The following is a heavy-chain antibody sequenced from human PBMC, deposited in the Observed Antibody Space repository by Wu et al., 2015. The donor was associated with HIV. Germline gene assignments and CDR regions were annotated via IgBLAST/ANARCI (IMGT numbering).Heavy chain of an antibody. J-gene: IGHJ4*02. D-gene: IGHD5-18*01. CDR2: IIPISGTV. Sequence: QVQLVQSGAEVKKPGSSVKVSCKASGATLSKYAINWVRQAPGQGLEWMGGIIPISGTVNYAQKFQGRVTIATDASTNTAYLEMSSLTSEDTAVYYCAGGGGRTSMDPFDFWGQGTLVTVSS. CDR1: GATLSKYA. V-gene: IGHV1-69*05. CDR3: AGGGGRTSMDPFDF.